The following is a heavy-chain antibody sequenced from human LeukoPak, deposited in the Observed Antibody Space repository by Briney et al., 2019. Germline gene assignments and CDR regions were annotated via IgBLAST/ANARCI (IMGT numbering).Heavy chain of an antibody. Sequence: ASVKVSCKASGYTFTSYAMHWVRQAPGQRLEWMGWINAGNGNTKYSQKFQGRVTITRDTSASTAYMELSSLRSEDTAVYYCARHLKVLEWLQRLYYYYYMDVWGKGTTVTVSS. CDR2: INAGNGNT. CDR1: GYTFTSYA. J-gene: IGHJ6*03. D-gene: IGHD3-3*01. CDR3: ARHLKVLEWLQRLYYYYYMDV. V-gene: IGHV1-3*01.